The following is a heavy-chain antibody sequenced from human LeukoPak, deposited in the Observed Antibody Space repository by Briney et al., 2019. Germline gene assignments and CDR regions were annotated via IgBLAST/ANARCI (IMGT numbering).Heavy chain of an antibody. D-gene: IGHD4-11*01. CDR3: ARGNRSPGRLERRGYYYYMDV. Sequence: PSETLSLTCTVSGGSISSSSYYWGWIRQPPGKGLEWIGEINHSGSTNYNPSLKSRVTISVDTSKNQFSLKLSSVTAADTAVYYCARGNRSPGRLERRGYYYYMDVWGKGTTVTVSS. V-gene: IGHV4-39*07. CDR2: INHSGST. CDR1: GGSISSSSYY. J-gene: IGHJ6*03.